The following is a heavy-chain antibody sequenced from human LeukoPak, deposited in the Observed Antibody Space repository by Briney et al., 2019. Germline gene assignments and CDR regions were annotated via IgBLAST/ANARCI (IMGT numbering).Heavy chain of an antibody. V-gene: IGHV3-43D*03. D-gene: IGHD3-10*01. Sequence: GGSLRLSCAASGFTFDDYAMHWVRQAPGKGLEWVSLISWDGGSTYYADSVKGRFTISRDNSKNSLYLQMNSLRAEDTAWYYCSKGPRGSDCYGSGTLIAYWGQGTLVTVSS. CDR2: ISWDGGST. CDR3: SKGPRGSDCYGSGTLIAY. CDR1: GFTFDDYA. J-gene: IGHJ4*02.